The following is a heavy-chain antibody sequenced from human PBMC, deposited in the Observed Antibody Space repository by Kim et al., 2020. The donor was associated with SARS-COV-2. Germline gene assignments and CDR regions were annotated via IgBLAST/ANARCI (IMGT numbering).Heavy chain of an antibody. J-gene: IGHJ6*02. CDR2: MNPNSGNT. CDR1: GYTFTSYD. Sequence: ASVKVSCKASGYTFTSYDINWVRQATGQGLEWMGWMNPNSGNTGYAQKFQGRVTMTRNTSISTAYMELSSLRSEDTAVYYCARGLYDSSGYYPTIYYYYYGMDVWGQGTTVTVSS. CDR3: ARGLYDSSGYYPTIYYYYYGMDV. D-gene: IGHD3-22*01. V-gene: IGHV1-8*01.